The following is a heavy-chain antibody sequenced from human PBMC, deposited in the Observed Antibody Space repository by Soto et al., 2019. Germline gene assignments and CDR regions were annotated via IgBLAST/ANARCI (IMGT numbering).Heavy chain of an antibody. CDR3: ARDTEIAAAGVSGY. CDR2: IKQDGSEK. CDR1: GFTFSSYW. Sequence: GGSLRLSCAASGFTFSSYWMSWVRQAPGKGLGWVANIKQDGSEKYYVDSVKGRFTISRDNAKNSLYLQMNSLRAEDTAVYYCARDTEIAAAGVSGYWGQGTLVTVSS. D-gene: IGHD6-13*01. V-gene: IGHV3-7*05. J-gene: IGHJ4*02.